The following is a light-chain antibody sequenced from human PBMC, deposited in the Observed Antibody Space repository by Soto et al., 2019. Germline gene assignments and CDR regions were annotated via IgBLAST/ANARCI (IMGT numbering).Light chain of an antibody. J-gene: IGKJ4*01. CDR3: QQYQRYPPS. Sequence: DIHMTQSPSSLSASVGDRVTITCRASHPININLVWFQQKPGKAPKSLIYAATNLQSGVPSRFSGSGGGTEFSLTITSLQPEDVSTYYCQQYQRYPPSFGGGTKLEIK. CDR2: AAT. V-gene: IGKV1-16*01. CDR1: HPININ.